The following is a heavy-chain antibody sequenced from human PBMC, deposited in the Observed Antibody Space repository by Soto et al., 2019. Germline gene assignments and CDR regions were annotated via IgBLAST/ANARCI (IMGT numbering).Heavy chain of an antibody. Sequence: ASETLSLTCTVSGGSISSYYWSWIRQPPGKGLEWIGYIYYSGSTNYNPSLKSRVTISVDTSKNQSSLKLSSVTAADTAVYYCARIAARGLYYFDYWGQGTLVTVSS. CDR3: ARIAARGLYYFDY. D-gene: IGHD6-6*01. J-gene: IGHJ4*02. CDR1: GGSISSYY. CDR2: IYYSGST. V-gene: IGHV4-59*01.